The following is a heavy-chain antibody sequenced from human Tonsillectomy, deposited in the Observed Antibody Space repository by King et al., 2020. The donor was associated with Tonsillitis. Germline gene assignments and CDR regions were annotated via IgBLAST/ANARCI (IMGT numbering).Heavy chain of an antibody. V-gene: IGHV4-4*07. J-gene: IGHJ4*02. CDR2: IYYSGST. CDR3: ARDLTVFGVVIEYYFDS. CDR1: GGSISSYY. D-gene: IGHD3-3*01. Sequence: QLQESGPGLVKPSETLSLICTVSGGSISSYYWSWLRQPAGKGLEWIGRIYYSGSTNYNPSLKSRVTMSVDTSKNQFSLKLSSVTAADTAVYYCARDLTVFGVVIEYYFDSWGQGTLVTVSS.